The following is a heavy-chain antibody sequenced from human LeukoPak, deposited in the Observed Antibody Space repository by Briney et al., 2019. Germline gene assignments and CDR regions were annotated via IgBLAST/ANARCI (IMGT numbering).Heavy chain of an antibody. J-gene: IGHJ4*02. CDR2: ISGSGGST. Sequence: PGGSLRLSCAGSGFTFSSYAMSWVRQAPGKGLEWVSAISGSGGSTYYADSVKGRFTISRDNSKNTLHLQMNSLRAEDTAVYYCAKDIYDSSGFDYWGQGTLVTVSS. CDR3: AKDIYDSSGFDY. D-gene: IGHD3-22*01. V-gene: IGHV3-23*01. CDR1: GFTFSSYA.